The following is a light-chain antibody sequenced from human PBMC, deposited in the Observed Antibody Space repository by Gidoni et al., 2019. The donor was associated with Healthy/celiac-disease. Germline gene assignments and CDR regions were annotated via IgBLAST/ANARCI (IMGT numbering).Light chain of an antibody. J-gene: IGKJ4*01. V-gene: IGKV1-39*01. CDR2: AAS. Sequence: DIQMPQSPSSLSASVGDRVPITCRASQSISSYLNWYQQKPGKAPKLLIYAASSLQSGVPSRFSGSGSGRDFTLTIRSMQPEDLATYYCQQSYSTPQRTFGGGTKVEIK. CDR3: QQSYSTPQRT. CDR1: QSISSY.